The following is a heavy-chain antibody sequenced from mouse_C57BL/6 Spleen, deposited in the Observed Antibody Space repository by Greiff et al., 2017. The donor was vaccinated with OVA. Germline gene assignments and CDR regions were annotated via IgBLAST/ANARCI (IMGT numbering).Heavy chain of an antibody. Sequence: QVQLQQSGAELMKPGASVKLSCKATGYTFTGYWIEWVKQRPGQGLEWIGVIDPSDSYTNYNQKFKGKATLTVDTSSSTAYMQLSSLTSEDSAVYYCARDYYGDYWGQGTTLTVSS. J-gene: IGHJ2*01. CDR2: IDPSDSYT. CDR1: GYTFTGYW. CDR3: ARDYYGDY. V-gene: IGHV1-59*01.